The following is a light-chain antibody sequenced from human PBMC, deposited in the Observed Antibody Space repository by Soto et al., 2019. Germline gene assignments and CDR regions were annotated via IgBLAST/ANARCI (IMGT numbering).Light chain of an antibody. CDR1: PSVTNY. J-gene: IGKJ3*01. V-gene: IGKV3-20*01. CDR2: GAF. CDR3: QYYGSSVFT. Sequence: EIVLTQSPATLSLSPGERATLSCRASPSVTNYLAWYQQKPGQAPRLLIYGAFNRAPGIPARFSGSGSGTDFTLTISRLEPEDFAVYYCQYYGSSVFTFGPGTKVDIK.